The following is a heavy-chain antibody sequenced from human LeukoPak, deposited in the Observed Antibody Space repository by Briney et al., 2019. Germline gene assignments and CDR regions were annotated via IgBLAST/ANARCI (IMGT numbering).Heavy chain of an antibody. CDR2: IKQDGSEK. J-gene: IGHJ6*03. V-gene: IGHV3-7*01. CDR1: GFTFSSYW. D-gene: IGHD1-26*01. CDR3: ARATRKHNHFHYYYYMDV. Sequence: GGSLRLSCAASGFTFSSYWMSWVRQAPGKGLEWVANIKQDGSEKYYVDSVKGRFTISRDNAKNSLYLQMNSLRAEDTAVYYCARATRKHNHFHYYYYMDVWGKGTTVTVSS.